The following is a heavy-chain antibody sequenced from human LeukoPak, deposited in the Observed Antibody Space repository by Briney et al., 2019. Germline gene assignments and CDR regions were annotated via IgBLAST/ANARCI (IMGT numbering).Heavy chain of an antibody. D-gene: IGHD2-15*01. V-gene: IGHV1-2*02. J-gene: IGHJ4*02. CDR3: ARDHLAATFYYFDY. CDR1: GYTFTDYY. Sequence: ASVKVSCKASGYTFTDYYMHWVRQAPGQGLEWMGWINPKSGSTNYAQKFQGRITMTRDKSISTAYMELSRLRSDDTAVYYCARDHLAATFYYFDYWGQGTLVTVSS. CDR2: INPKSGST.